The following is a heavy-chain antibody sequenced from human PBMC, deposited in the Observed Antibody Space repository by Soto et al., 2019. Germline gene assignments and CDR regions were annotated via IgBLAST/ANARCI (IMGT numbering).Heavy chain of an antibody. CDR1: GYSFTNYG. D-gene: IGHD6-19*01. V-gene: IGHV1-18*01. J-gene: IGHJ6*03. Sequence: QDQLVQSGVEVKKPGASVKVSCKASGYSFTNYGITWVRQAPGQGFEWMGWIRAYNGNTKYAQKLQGRVTMTTDASTSTAYLELRSLTSDDTAVYYCARDRGVAPPVSGNTHYYYYMDVWGKGTTVTVSS. CDR2: IRAYNGNT. CDR3: ARDRGVAPPVSGNTHYYYYMDV.